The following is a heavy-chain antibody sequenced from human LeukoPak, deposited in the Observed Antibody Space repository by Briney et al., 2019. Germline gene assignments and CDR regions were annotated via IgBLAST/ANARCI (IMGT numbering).Heavy chain of an antibody. CDR1: GFTVSSNY. CDR2: IYSGGST. J-gene: IGHJ3*02. CDR3: AREGYFGVVTFDAFDI. D-gene: IGHD3-3*01. Sequence: NPGGSLRLSCAASGFTVSSNYMSWVRQAPGKGLEWVSVIYSGGSTYYADSVKGRFTISRDNSKNTLYLQMNSLRAEDTAVYYCAREGYFGVVTFDAFDIWGQGTMVTVSS. V-gene: IGHV3-66*01.